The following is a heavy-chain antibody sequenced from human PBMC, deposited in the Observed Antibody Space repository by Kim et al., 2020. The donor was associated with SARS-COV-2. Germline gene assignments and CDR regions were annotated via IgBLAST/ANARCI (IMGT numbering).Heavy chain of an antibody. CDR2: MYYSGST. J-gene: IGHJ3*01. CDR1: GGSISSSRYY. Sequence: SETLSLTCTVSGGSISSSRYYWGWIRQPPGKGLEWIGSMYYSGSTYYNPSLKSRVTISVDTSKNQFSLKLSSVTAADTAVYYCARHMWEGQSGGSRPSF. CDR3: ARHMWEGQSGGSRPSF. D-gene: IGHD1-26*01. V-gene: IGHV4-39*01.